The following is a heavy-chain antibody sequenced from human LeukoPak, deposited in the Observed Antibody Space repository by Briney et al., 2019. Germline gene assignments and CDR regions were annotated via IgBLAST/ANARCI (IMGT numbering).Heavy chain of an antibody. V-gene: IGHV4-34*01. D-gene: IGHD3-10*01. J-gene: IGHJ4*02. CDR3: ARHGYYGSGTNFDY. CDR2: INHSGST. Sequence: PSETLSLTCAVYGGSFSGYYWSWIRQPPGKGREWIGEINHSGSTNYNPSLKSRVTISVDTSKNQFSLQLRSVSAADTAVYYCARHGYYGSGTNFDYWGQGTLVTVSS. CDR1: GGSFSGYY.